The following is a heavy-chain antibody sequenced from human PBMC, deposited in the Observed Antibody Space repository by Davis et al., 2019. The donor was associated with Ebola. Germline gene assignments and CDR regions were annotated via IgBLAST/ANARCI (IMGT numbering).Heavy chain of an antibody. CDR1: GGSISSSSYY. CDR3: ARGLTYYYDSSGYY. CDR2: IYYSGST. J-gene: IGHJ4*02. Sequence: SETLSLTCTVSGGSISSSSYYWGWIRQPPGKGLEWIGSIYYSGSTNYNPSLKSRVTISVDTSKNQFSLKLSSVTAADTAVYYCARGLTYYYDSSGYYWGQGTLVTVSS. V-gene: IGHV4-39*07. D-gene: IGHD3-22*01.